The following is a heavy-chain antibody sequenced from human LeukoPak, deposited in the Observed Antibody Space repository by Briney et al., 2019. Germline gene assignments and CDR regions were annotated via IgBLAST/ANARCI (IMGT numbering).Heavy chain of an antibody. CDR2: ISAYNGNT. CDR3: AGGDSSDPYYYYGMDV. CDR1: GYTFTSYG. V-gene: IGHV1-18*01. Sequence: ASVKVSCKASGYTFTSYGISWVRQAPGQGLEWMGWISAYNGNTNYAQKLRGRVTMTTDTSTSTAYMELRSLRSDDTAVYYCAGGDSSDPYYYYGMDVWGQGTTVTVSS. D-gene: IGHD3-22*01. J-gene: IGHJ6*02.